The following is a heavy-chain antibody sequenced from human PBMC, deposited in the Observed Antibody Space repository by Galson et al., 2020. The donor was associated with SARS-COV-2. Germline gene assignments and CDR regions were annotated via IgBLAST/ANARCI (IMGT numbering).Heavy chain of an antibody. CDR2: VYTSRTP. J-gene: IGHJ4*02. CDR3: ARDARTDGYNPFDS. V-gene: IGHV4-61*02. CDR1: GGSITSGRYY. Sequence: SETLSLTCTVPGGSITSGRYYWSWIRPPAGKGLEWIGRVYTSRTPTYNPPLQSRVVISLDTSKNQISLKLTSVNAADTGVYFCARDARTDGYNPFDSWGQGTLVTVSS. D-gene: IGHD5-12*01.